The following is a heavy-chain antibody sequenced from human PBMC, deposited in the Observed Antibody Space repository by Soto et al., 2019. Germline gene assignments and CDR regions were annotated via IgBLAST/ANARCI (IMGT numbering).Heavy chain of an antibody. CDR1: GGTFSTAA. CDR3: ARDKDRAQLGGNYYYMMDV. V-gene: IGHV1-69*12. J-gene: IGHJ6*02. Sequence: QVQVVQSGAEMKKPGSSVKVSCKTSGGTFSTAAISWVRQAPGQGLEWMGGIMPIFRTADYAQKFQGRVTITADESATTSYLELRRLRSEDTAVYYCARDKDRAQLGGNYYYMMDVWGQGTTVTVTS. D-gene: IGHD3-3*02. CDR2: IMPIFRTA.